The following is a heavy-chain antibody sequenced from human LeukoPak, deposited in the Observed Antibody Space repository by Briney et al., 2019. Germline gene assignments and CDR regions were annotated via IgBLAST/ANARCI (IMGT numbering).Heavy chain of an antibody. CDR3: ARDLAARDYYYMDV. V-gene: IGHV4-4*07. CDR2: IYTSGST. CDR1: GGSISSYY. D-gene: IGHD2-15*01. Sequence: PSETLSLXCTVSGGSISSYYWSWIRQPAGKGLEWIGRIYTSGSTNYNPSLKSRVTMSVDTSKNQFSLKLSSVTAADTAVYYCARDLAARDYYYMDVWGKGTTVTVSS. J-gene: IGHJ6*03.